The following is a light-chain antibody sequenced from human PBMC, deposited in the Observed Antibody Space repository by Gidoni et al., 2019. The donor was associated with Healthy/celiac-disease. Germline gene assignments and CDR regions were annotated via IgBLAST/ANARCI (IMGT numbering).Light chain of an antibody. V-gene: IGKV1-9*01. CDR3: QQLNSYPVMWT. J-gene: IGKJ1*01. CDR2: AAS. CDR1: QGISSY. Sequence: DIQLTQSPSFLSASVGNRVTITCRASQGISSYLAWYQQKPGKAPKLLIYAASTLQSGVPSRFSGSGSGTEFTLTISSLQPEDFATYYCQQLNSYPVMWTFGQXTKVEIK.